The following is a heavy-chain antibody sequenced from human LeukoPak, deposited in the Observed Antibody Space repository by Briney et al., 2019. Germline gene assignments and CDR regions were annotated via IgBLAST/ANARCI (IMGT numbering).Heavy chain of an antibody. D-gene: IGHD3-10*01. J-gene: IGHJ6*02. CDR3: ARVSLARGVRYYYYGMDV. V-gene: IGHV4-4*07. CDR1: GGSISSYY. Sequence: NPSETLSLTCTVSGGSISSYYWSWIRQPAGKGLEWIGRIYTSGSTNYNPSLKSRVTISVDTSKNQFSLKLSSVTAADTAVYYCARVSLARGVRYYYYGMDVWGQGTTVTVSS. CDR2: IYTSGST.